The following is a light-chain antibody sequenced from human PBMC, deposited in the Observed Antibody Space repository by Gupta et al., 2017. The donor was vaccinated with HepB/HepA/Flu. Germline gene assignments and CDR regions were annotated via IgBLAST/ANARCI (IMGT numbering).Light chain of an antibody. CDR1: QSISSW. CDR2: KAS. V-gene: IGKV1-5*03. Sequence: DIQMTQSPSTLSASVGDRVTITCRASQSISSWLAWYQQKPGKAPKLLIYKASSLESRVPSRFSGTASRTEFTLSIISLHPDDIATYYCQQDNSYPHTFGQWTKLEIK. CDR3: QQDNSYPHT. J-gene: IGKJ2*01.